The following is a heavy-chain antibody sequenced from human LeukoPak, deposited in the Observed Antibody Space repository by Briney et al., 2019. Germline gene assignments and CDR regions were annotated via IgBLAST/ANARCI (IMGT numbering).Heavy chain of an antibody. D-gene: IGHD3-10*01. V-gene: IGHV3-23*01. CDR2: ISGSGGST. CDR1: GFTFSSHA. Sequence: PGGSLRLSCAASGFTFSSHAMSWVRQTPGKGLEWVSGISGSGGSTHYADSVKGRFTISRDNSKNTLYLQMNSLRAEDTAVYYCARAASYDSLTPYYYGSGGGFDYWGQGTLVTVSS. CDR3: ARAASYDSLTPYYYGSGGGFDY. J-gene: IGHJ4*02.